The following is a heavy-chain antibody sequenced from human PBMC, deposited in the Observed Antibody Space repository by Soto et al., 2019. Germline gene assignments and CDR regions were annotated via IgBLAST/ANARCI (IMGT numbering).Heavy chain of an antibody. D-gene: IGHD6-13*01. CDR1: GGSISSSSYY. Sequence: SETLSLTCTVSGGSISSSSYYWGWIRQPPGKGLEWIGTINYSGSTYYNPSLKSRVTISVDTSKNQFSLKLSSVTAADTAVYYCARRTYVYSSSPYYFDYWGQGTLVTSPQ. J-gene: IGHJ4*02. CDR2: INYSGST. CDR3: ARRTYVYSSSPYYFDY. V-gene: IGHV4-39*01.